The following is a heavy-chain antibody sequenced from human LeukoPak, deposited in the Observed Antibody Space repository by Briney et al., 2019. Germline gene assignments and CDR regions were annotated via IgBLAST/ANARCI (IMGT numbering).Heavy chain of an antibody. CDR2: IKQDGSDK. CDR3: ARDLGAV. V-gene: IGHV3-7*01. Sequence: TGGSLRLSCTASGFTFSEAWMNWVRQAPGKGLEWVASIKQDGSDKYYVDSVKGRFTISRDNARNSVSLQMNSLRADDTAVYYCARDLGAVWGQGTTVTVSS. CDR1: GFTFSEAW. J-gene: IGHJ6*02. D-gene: IGHD1-26*01.